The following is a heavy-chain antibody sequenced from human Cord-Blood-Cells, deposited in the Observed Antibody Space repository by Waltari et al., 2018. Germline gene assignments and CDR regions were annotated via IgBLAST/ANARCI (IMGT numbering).Heavy chain of an antibody. CDR1: GGTFSSYA. J-gene: IGHJ3*02. CDR3: AREALEYSSSGGAFDI. V-gene: IGHV1-69*12. Sequence: QVQLVQSGAEVKKPGSSVKVSCKASGGTFSSYAISWVRRATGQGLEWMGGISPIVGTANYARKFQGRCTITADESTSTAYMELGSLRSEDTAVYYCAREALEYSSSGGAFDIWGQGTMVTVSS. D-gene: IGHD6-6*01. CDR2: ISPIVGTA.